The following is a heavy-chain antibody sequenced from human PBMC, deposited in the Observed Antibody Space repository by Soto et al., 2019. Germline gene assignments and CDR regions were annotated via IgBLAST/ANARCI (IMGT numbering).Heavy chain of an antibody. V-gene: IGHV1-8*01. Sequence: QVQLVQSGAEVKKPGATVKVSCKASGYTFTSYDINWVRQATGQGLEWMGWMNPNSGNTGYAQKFQGRVTMTRNTSISTAHMELSSLRSEDTAVYHCAKAWPYGDRVYYFDYWGQGTLVTVSS. CDR3: AKAWPYGDRVYYFDY. CDR1: GYTFTSYD. D-gene: IGHD4-17*01. CDR2: MNPNSGNT. J-gene: IGHJ4*02.